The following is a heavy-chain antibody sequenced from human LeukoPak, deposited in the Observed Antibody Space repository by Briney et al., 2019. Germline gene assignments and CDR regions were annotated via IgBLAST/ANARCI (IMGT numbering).Heavy chain of an antibody. V-gene: IGHV4-59*01. CDR3: ARFVVVPAAISGWFDP. Sequence: SETLSLTCTVSGGSISSYYWSWIRQPPGKGLEWLGYIYYSGSTNYNPSLKSRVTISVDTSKNQFSLKLSSVTAADTAVYYCARFVVVPAAISGWFDPWGQGTLVTVSS. CDR2: IYYSGST. CDR1: GGSISSYY. D-gene: IGHD2-2*01. J-gene: IGHJ5*02.